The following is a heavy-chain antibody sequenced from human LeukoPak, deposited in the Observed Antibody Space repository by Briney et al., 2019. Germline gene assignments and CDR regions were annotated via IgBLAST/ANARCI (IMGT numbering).Heavy chain of an antibody. CDR1: GGSFSGHY. V-gene: IGHV4-34*01. Sequence: SETLSLTCAVYGGSFSGHYWTWIRQPPGKGLEWIGDINQSGGTNYNPSLKSRLTISVDTSENQFSLNLKSMTAADTALYYCARAGDSYNWFDPWGQGTLVTVSS. CDR3: ARAGDSYNWFDP. J-gene: IGHJ5*02. D-gene: IGHD2-21*01. CDR2: INQSGGT.